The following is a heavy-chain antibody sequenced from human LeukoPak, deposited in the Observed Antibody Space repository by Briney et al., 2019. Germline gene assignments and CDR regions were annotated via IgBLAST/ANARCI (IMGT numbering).Heavy chain of an antibody. J-gene: IGHJ4*02. CDR2: IKPDVGDK. CDR1: GFSFTSYW. Sequence: PGGSLRLSCAASGFSFTSYWTNWVRQAPGKGLEWVANIKPDVGDKYYVDSVRGRFTISRDNAKNSLYLQMNSLRAEDTAVYYCTAGASAYWGRGTLINVSS. V-gene: IGHV3-7*01. CDR3: TAGASAY. D-gene: IGHD6-13*01.